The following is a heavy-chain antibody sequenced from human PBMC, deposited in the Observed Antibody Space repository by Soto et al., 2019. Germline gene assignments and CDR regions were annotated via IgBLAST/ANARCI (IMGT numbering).Heavy chain of an antibody. CDR3: ARGRDMIGKEDAFDI. CDR2: ISYDGSNK. J-gene: IGHJ3*02. V-gene: IGHV3-30-3*01. CDR1: GFTFSSYA. D-gene: IGHD3-16*01. Sequence: LSCAASGFTFSSYAMHWVRQAPGKGLEWVAVISYDGSNKYYADSVKGRLTISRDNSKNTLYLQMNSLRAEDTAVYYCARGRDMIGKEDAFDIWGQGTMVTVSS.